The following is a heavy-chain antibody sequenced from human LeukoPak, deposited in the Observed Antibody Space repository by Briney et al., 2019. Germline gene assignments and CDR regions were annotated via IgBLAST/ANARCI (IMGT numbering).Heavy chain of an antibody. CDR1: GFTFSNAW. V-gene: IGHV3-15*01. CDR3: TTEFLYDSSGYYPGVY. J-gene: IGHJ4*02. CDR2: IKSKTDGGTT. D-gene: IGHD3-22*01. Sequence: GGSLRLSCAASGFTFSNAWMSWVRQAPGKGLEWVGRIKSKTDGGTTDYAAPVKGRFTISRDDSKNTLYLQMNSLKTEDTAVYYCTTEFLYDSSGYYPGVYWGQGTLVTVSS.